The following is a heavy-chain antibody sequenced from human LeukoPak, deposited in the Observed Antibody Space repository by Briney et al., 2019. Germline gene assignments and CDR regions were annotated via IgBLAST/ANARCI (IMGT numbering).Heavy chain of an antibody. D-gene: IGHD3-22*01. Sequence: GGSLRLSCAASGFTFSSYGMHWVRQAPGKGLEWVAFIRYDGSNKYYADSVKGRFTISRDNSKNTLYLQMNSLRAEDTAVYYCAKVRVTMIVVVYLDYWGQGTLVTVSS. CDR1: GFTFSSYG. V-gene: IGHV3-30*02. J-gene: IGHJ4*02. CDR2: IRYDGSNK. CDR3: AKVRVTMIVVVYLDY.